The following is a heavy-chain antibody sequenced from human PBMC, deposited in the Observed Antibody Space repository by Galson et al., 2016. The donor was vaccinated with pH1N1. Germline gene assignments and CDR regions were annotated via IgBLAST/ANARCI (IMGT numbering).Heavy chain of an antibody. CDR3: AHGPYGDYVGYFDY. Sequence: PALVKPTQTLTLTCTVSGFSLSTSGVGVGWIRQPPGKALEWLAVIYWDDDKRYSPSLKSRLTITKDTSKNQVVLTMTNMDPVDTATYYCAHGPYGDYVGYFDYWGQGTLVTVSS. D-gene: IGHD4-17*01. J-gene: IGHJ4*02. V-gene: IGHV2-5*02. CDR1: GFSLSTSGVG. CDR2: IYWDDDK.